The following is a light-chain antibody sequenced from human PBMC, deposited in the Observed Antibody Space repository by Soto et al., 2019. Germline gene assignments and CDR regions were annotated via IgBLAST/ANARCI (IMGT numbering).Light chain of an antibody. CDR3: QSYDSSLSGYV. CDR2: GDI. V-gene: IGLV1-40*01. Sequence: QSVLTQPPSVSGAPGQRVTISCTGSSSNIGAGYDVHWYQQLPGTAPKLLIYGDINRPSGVPDRISGSKSGTSASLAITGLQAEDEAEYYCQSYDSSLSGYVFGTGTQLTVL. J-gene: IGLJ1*01. CDR1: SSNIGAGYD.